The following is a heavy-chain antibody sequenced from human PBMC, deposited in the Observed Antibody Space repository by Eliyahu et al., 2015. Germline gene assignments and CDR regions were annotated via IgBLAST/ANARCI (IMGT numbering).Heavy chain of an antibody. J-gene: IGHJ4*02. V-gene: IGHV3-7*01. CDR1: GFIFSSYW. CDR3: GVSPRGYGFDY. Sequence: EVQLXESGGDLVQPGGSLRLSCAASGFIFSSYWMSWVRQAPGKGLEWVANIKDDGSETYYVDSVKGRFTISRDNAKKSLYLQMNSLRAEDTAVFYCGVSPRGYGFDYWGQGTLVTVSS. D-gene: IGHD5-12*01. CDR2: IKDDGSET.